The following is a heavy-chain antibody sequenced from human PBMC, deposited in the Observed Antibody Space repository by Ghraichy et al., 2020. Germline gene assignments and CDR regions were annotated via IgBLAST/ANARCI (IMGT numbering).Heavy chain of an antibody. D-gene: IGHD3-10*01. CDR3: AREDGSFDY. J-gene: IGHJ4*02. CDR2: IKPSEDET. CDR1: GYNFAKYW. V-gene: IGHV1-46*01. Sequence: SVKVSCKASGYNFAKYWMHWVRQAPGQGLEWLGIIKPSEDETTYADKFQGRVTMTRDTSTNTVYMELSSLRSEDTAIYYCAREDGSFDYWGQGTLVTVSS.